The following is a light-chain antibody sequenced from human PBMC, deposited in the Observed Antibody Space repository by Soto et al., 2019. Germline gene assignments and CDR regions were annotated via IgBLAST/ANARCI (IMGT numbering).Light chain of an antibody. CDR2: GNS. CDR1: SSNIGAGFD. V-gene: IGLV1-40*01. CDR3: QSYDSSLTGSKV. Sequence: QSVLTQPPSVSGAPGQRVTISCTGSSSNIGAGFDVHWYQQLPGTAPKLLIYGNSNRPSGVPDRFSGSRSGTSASLGITGIQAEDEADYYCQSYDSSLTGSKVFGSGTKVTVL. J-gene: IGLJ1*01.